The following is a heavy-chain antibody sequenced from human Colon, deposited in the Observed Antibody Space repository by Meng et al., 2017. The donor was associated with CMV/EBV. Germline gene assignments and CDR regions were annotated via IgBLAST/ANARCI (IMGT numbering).Heavy chain of an antibody. CDR2: IDFSGGAT. J-gene: IGHJ4*02. V-gene: IGHV3-23*01. D-gene: IGHD2-21*02. Sequence: SVFTFHSYAMNWVRQAPGEGLEWVSTIDFSGGATYYAASVKGRFTISRDNSKNTLFLQMTSLTVEDTAVYFCAKYVVPGRTAGFDYWGQGTLVTVSS. CDR3: AKYVVPGRTAGFDY. CDR1: VFTFHSYA.